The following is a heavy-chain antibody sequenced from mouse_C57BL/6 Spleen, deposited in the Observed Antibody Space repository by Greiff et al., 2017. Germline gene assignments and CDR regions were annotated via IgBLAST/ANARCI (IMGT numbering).Heavy chain of an antibody. J-gene: IGHJ3*01. CDR3: ATGTFAY. Sequence: EVKLVESGGGLVKPGGSLKLSCAASGFTFSSYAMSWVRQTPDKRLEWVATISDGGSYTYYPDNVKGRFTISRDNAKNNLYLQMSHLKSEDTAMYYCATGTFAYWGQGTLVTVSA. D-gene: IGHD4-1*01. CDR2: ISDGGSYT. CDR1: GFTFSSYA. V-gene: IGHV5-4*03.